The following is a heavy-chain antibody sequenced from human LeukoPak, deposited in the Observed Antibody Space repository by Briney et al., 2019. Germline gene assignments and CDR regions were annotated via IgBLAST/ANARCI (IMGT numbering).Heavy chain of an antibody. CDR1: GYSFTSYW. CDR2: IYPGDSDT. V-gene: IGHV5-51*01. D-gene: IGHD3-22*01. J-gene: IGHJ4*02. Sequence: GESLKISCRGSGYSFTSYWIGWVRQMPGKGLEWMGIIYPGDSDTRYSPSFQGQVTISADKSISTAYLQWSSLKASDTAMYYCARPMIVDRAKRNFDYWGRGTLVTVSS. CDR3: ARPMIVDRAKRNFDY.